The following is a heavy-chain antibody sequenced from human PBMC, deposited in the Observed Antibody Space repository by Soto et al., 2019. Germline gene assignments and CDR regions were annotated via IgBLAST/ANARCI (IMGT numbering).Heavy chain of an antibody. J-gene: IGHJ6*02. CDR1: GFTFSSYA. CDR2: ISYDGSNN. Sequence: QVQLVESGGGVVQPGRSLRLSCAASGFTFSSYAMHWIRQAPGKGLDWVAVISYDGSNNYYADSVKGRFTISRDNSKNTLYLQMNSLRAEDTAVYYCARDYVEVSFYYYYYGMDVWGQGTTVTVSS. V-gene: IGHV3-30-3*01. CDR3: ARDYVEVSFYYYYYGMDV. D-gene: IGHD3-16*02.